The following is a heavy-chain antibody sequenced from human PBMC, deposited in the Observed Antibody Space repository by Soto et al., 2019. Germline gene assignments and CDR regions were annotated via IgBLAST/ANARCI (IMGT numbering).Heavy chain of an antibody. V-gene: IGHV1-69*01. CDR2: IIPIFGTA. D-gene: IGHD1-26*01. J-gene: IGHJ4*02. CDR3: AIDGGRHSGGIDY. CDR1: GGTVSSYS. Sequence: QVQLVQSGAEVKKPGSSVKVSCKASGGTVSSYSINWVRQAPGQGLEWMGEIIPIFGTANYAQKFQGRVTITADESTSTAYMELCSLRSEYTAAYYCAIDGGRHSGGIDYWAQGTLVTVPS.